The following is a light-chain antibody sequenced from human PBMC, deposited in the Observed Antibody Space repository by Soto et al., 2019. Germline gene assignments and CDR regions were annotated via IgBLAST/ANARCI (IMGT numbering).Light chain of an antibody. Sequence: EIVLTQSPGTLSLSPGERATLSCRASQSVSSSYLAWYQQKPGQAPSLLIYGASSRATGIPDRFSGSGSGTDFPLTIRRLEPEDFAVYYCQQYGSSPWTFGQGTKVEIK. CDR3: QQYGSSPWT. CDR2: GAS. V-gene: IGKV3-20*01. J-gene: IGKJ1*01. CDR1: QSVSSSY.